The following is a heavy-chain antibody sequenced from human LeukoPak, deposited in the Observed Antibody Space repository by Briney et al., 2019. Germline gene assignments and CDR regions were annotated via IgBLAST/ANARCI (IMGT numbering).Heavy chain of an antibody. J-gene: IGHJ4*02. V-gene: IGHV1-18*01. CDR3: ARAEMATQPSDY. Sequence: GASVKVSCKTSGFSFVDYGVNWLRQAPGQGLEWMGWINPYNGNTKYAQKLQGRATVTTDTSTNTTYLEVRSLRSDDTAVYYCARAEMATQPSDYWGQGTLVTVSS. CDR2: INPYNGNT. D-gene: IGHD5-24*01. CDR1: GFSFVDYG.